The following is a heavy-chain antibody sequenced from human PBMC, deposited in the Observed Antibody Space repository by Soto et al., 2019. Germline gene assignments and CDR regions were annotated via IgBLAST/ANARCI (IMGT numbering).Heavy chain of an antibody. J-gene: IGHJ4*02. CDR3: ARRWGSGIDY. Sequence: LETLSLTCAVSGGSISSGGYSWSWIRQPPGKGLEWIGYIYYSGSTNYNPSLKSRVTISVDTSKNQFSLKLSSVTAADTAVYYCARRWGSGIDYWGQGTLVTVSS. D-gene: IGHD3-10*01. V-gene: IGHV4-61*08. CDR2: IYYSGST. CDR1: GGSISSGGYS.